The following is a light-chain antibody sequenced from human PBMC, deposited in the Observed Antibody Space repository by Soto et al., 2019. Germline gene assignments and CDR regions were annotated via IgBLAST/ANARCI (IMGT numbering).Light chain of an antibody. CDR1: TSDVGGYNY. CDR2: DVT. V-gene: IGLV2-14*03. J-gene: IGLJ1*01. Sequence: QSVLPQPASVSGSPGQSITISCPGTTSDVGGYNYVSWYQHHPGKAPKLIIYDVTNRPSGVSNPFSGSKSGNTASLTISGLQPEDEADYYCSSYTTSNTRQIVFGTGTKVTVL. CDR3: SSYTTSNTRQIV.